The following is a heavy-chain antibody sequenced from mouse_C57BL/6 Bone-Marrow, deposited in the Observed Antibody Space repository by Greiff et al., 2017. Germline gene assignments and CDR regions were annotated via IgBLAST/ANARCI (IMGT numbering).Heavy chain of an antibody. CDR1: GYIFTEYT. D-gene: IGHD2-4*01. V-gene: IGHV1-62-2*01. CDR2: FYPGSGSI. Sequence: QVQLQQSGAELVKPGASVKLSCKASGYIFTEYTIHWVKQRSGQGLEWIGWFYPGSGSIKYNERFKDKATLTADTSSNTVYMELSRLTSEDSAVYYWARHERYYEDEGYFDYWGQGTTLTVSS. CDR3: ARHERYYEDEGYFDY. J-gene: IGHJ2*01.